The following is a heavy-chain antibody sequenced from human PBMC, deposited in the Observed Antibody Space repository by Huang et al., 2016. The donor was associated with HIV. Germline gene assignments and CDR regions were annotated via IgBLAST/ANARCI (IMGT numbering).Heavy chain of an antibody. Sequence: QVQLQESGPGLVKPSQTLSLTCTVSGDSISSGSYSWAWIRQPAGKGLEWVSHVYGHGCTTSNPCRRRQFSMSVDTSKNHFSLQMNSVTDADTAVYYCARVCNFRHSDYWGRGTLVTVSS. CDR2: VYGHGCT. D-gene: IGHD1-1*01. CDR1: GDSISSGSYS. CDR3: ARVCNFRHSDY. V-gene: IGHV4-61*09. J-gene: IGHJ4*02.